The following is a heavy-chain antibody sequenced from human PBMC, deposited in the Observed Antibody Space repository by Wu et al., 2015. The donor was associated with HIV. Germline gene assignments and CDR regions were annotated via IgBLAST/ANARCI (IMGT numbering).Heavy chain of an antibody. J-gene: IGHJ6*02. CDR2: IIPSFPKT. CDR3: ARGNVLVAAGTFNSYHYVMDV. CDR1: TDTFIDYA. D-gene: IGHD1-26*01. Sequence: QVQLVQSGAEVKRPGSSVKVSCKTSTDTFIDYAVDWVRQAPGQGLEWMGGIIPSFPKTTYAQKFQGRLTITTDKATSTAYMELTSLKSDDTAIYYCARGNVLVAAGTFNSYHYVMDVWGRGTTVTVPS. V-gene: IGHV1-69*05.